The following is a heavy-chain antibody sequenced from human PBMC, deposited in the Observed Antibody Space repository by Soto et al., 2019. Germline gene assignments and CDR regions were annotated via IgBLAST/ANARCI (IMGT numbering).Heavy chain of an antibody. Sequence: QITLKESGPTLVQPTQPLTLTCDFSGFSLTTKGVGVGWIRQPPGEALEWVAVIYWDNDKRYSPSLQSRLTINKDTSKNQVVLSMITMDPVDTATYFGAHVTITYGGAIGDEAFDIWGQGTMVIVSS. J-gene: IGHJ3*02. CDR3: AHVTITYGGAIGDEAFDI. CDR1: GFSLTTKGVG. D-gene: IGHD3-16*02. V-gene: IGHV2-5*02. CDR2: IYWDNDK.